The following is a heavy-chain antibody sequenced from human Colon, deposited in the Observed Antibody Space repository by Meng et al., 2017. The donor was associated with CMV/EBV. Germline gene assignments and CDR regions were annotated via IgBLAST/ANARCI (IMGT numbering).Heavy chain of an antibody. V-gene: IGHV3-23*01. CDR2: TTGSGDST. J-gene: IGHJ4*02. Sequence: AASGSISSNYALTWVRQAPGKGLEWVSSTTGSGDSTYYADSVKGRFTISRDNSKNTLYLQMNSLRAEDTAIYYCTKGRGLLASASNYWGQGTLVTVSS. D-gene: IGHD1-26*01. CDR1: GSISSNYA. CDR3: TKGRGLLASASNY.